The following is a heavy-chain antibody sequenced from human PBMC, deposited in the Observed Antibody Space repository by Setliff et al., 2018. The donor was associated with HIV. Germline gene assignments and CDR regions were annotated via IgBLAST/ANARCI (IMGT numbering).Heavy chain of an antibody. Sequence: SVKVSCKASGGTFSSYTFSWVRQAPGQGLEWMGGIIPIFGTAHYAQKFQGRVTITADESTSTAYMELSSLRSEDTAVYYCARGGEGMALYPDYWGQGTQVTVSS. J-gene: IGHJ4*02. D-gene: IGHD1-26*01. CDR3: ARGGEGMALYPDY. V-gene: IGHV1-69*13. CDR2: IIPIFGTA. CDR1: GGTFSSYT.